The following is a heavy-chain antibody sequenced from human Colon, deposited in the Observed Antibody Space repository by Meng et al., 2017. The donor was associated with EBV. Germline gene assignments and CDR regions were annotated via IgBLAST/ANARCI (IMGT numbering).Heavy chain of an antibody. V-gene: IGHV1-18*01. CDR3: ARNRPRGVATGANWFDP. CDR2: ISAYNGNT. CDR1: GYTFTSYA. D-gene: IGHD5-12*01. J-gene: IGHJ5*02. Sequence: QGELVQSGAGLKKPGASVKVSCKASGYTFTSYAMNWVRQAPGQGLEWMGWISAYNGNTNYAQKLQGRVTMTTDTSTSTAYMELRSLRSDDTAVYYCARNRPRGVATGANWFDPWGQGTLVTVSS.